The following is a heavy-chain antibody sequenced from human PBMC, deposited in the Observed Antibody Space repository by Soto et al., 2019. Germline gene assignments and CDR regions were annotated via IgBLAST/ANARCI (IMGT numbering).Heavy chain of an antibody. D-gene: IGHD4-17*01. CDR3: ARVFKATTVALKYYYYYGMDV. CDR2: ISYDGSNK. V-gene: IGHV3-30-3*01. Sequence: GGSLRLSCAASGFTFSSYAMHWVRQAPGKGLEWVAVISYDGSNKYYADSVKGRFTISRDNSKNTLYLQMNSLRAEDTAVYYCARVFKATTVALKYYYYYGMDVWGQGTTVTVSS. J-gene: IGHJ6*02. CDR1: GFTFSSYA.